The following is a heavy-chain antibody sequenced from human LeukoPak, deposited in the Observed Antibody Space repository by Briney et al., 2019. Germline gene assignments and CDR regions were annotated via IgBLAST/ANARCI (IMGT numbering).Heavy chain of an antibody. D-gene: IGHD3-22*01. J-gene: IGHJ4*02. CDR1: GFTFSSYG. CDR3: AKEKWGDYDSSGYISH. CDR2: ISYDGSNK. Sequence: GGSLRLSCAASGFTFSSYGMHWVRQAPGKGLEWVAVISYDGSNKYYADSVKGRFTISRDNAKNSLYLQMNSLRAEDTALYYCAKEKWGDYDSSGYISHWGQGTLVTVSS. V-gene: IGHV3-30*18.